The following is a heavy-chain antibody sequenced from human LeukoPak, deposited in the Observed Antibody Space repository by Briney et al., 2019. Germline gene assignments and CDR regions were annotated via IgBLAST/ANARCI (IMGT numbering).Heavy chain of an antibody. CDR3: ARVDLRAAYFDY. CDR2: IYTSGST. Sequence: PSETLSLTCTVSGGPISSYYWSWIRQPAGKGLEWIGRIYTSGSTGYNPSLKSRVTMSVDTSKNQFSLKLSSVTAADTAVYYCARVDLRAAYFDYWGQGTLVTVSS. V-gene: IGHV4-4*07. CDR1: GGPISSYY. J-gene: IGHJ4*02. D-gene: IGHD2-15*01.